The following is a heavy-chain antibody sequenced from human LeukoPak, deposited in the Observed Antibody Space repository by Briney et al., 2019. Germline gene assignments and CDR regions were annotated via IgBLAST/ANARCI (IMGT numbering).Heavy chain of an antibody. D-gene: IGHD3-3*01. V-gene: IGHV4-59*11. CDR2: IYNRGST. CDR3: ARASAGAIFYYGMDV. J-gene: IGHJ6*02. CDR1: GGSTSRHY. Sequence: KPSETLSLTCTLSGGSTSRHYWSWIRQSPGKGLEWIGCIYNRGSTRYNPSLKSRVTISEDTSQNQFSLRLNSVTAADTAVYFCARASAGAIFYYGMDVWGQGTTVTVSS.